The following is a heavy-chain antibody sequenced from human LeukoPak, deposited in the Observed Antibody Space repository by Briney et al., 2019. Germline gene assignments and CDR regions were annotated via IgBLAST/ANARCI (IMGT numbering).Heavy chain of an antibody. CDR1: DYTFPSYG. J-gene: IGHJ4*02. CDR2: ISTYNGNT. Sequence: ASVKVSCKASDYTFPSYGINWVRQAPGQGLEWMGWISTYNGNTNTAQKLQDRVTMATDTSTSTAYMELRSLKTDDTAVYYCSTLRSGSPDYWGQGTLVTVSS. D-gene: IGHD2-15*01. CDR3: STLRSGSPDY. V-gene: IGHV1-18*01.